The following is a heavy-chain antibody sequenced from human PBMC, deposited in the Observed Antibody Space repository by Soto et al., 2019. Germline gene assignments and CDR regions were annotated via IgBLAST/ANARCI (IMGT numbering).Heavy chain of an antibody. CDR3: ARDIYGMDV. V-gene: IGHV3-30-3*01. CDR2: ISYDGSNK. Sequence: QPGGSLRLSCAASGFTFSSYAMHWVRQAPGKGLEWVAVISYDGSNKYYADSVKGRFTISRDNSKNTLYLQMNSLRAEDTAVYYCARDIYGMDVWGQGTTVTVSS. CDR1: GFTFSSYA. J-gene: IGHJ6*02.